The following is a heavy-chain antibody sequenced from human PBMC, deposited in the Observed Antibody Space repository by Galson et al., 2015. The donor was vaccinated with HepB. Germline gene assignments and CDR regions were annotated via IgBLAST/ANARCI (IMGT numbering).Heavy chain of an antibody. CDR2: ISAYNGNT. J-gene: IGHJ4*02. CDR3: ARENLGFLGY. D-gene: IGHD3-3*01. CDR1: GYTFTSYG. V-gene: IGHV1-18*04. Sequence: SVKVSCKASGYTFTSYGISWVRQAPGQGLEWMGWISAYNGNTKYSQKFQGRVTITRDTSASTAYMELSSLRSEDTAVYYCARENLGFLGYWGQGTLVTVSS.